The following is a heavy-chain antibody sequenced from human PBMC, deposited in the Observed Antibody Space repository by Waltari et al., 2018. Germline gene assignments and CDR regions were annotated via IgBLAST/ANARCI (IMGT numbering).Heavy chain of an antibody. D-gene: IGHD1-26*01. CDR1: GFPFSSYA. Sequence: EVQLLESGGGLVQPGGSLRLSCAASGFPFSSYAMRWVRQAPGKGLEWVSVIYSGGSTYYADSVKGRFTISRDNSKNTLYLQMNSLRAEDTAVYYCAKTREGALQHWGQGTLVTVSS. CDR3: AKTREGALQH. CDR2: IYSGGST. J-gene: IGHJ1*01. V-gene: IGHV3-23*03.